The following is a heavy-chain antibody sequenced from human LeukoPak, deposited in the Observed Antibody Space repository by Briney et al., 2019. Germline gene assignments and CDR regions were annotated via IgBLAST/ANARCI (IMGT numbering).Heavy chain of an antibody. J-gene: IGHJ6*02. CDR3: ARDRATMVRGTLSDYYYGMDV. CDR2: IYSGGST. V-gene: IGHV3-66*01. Sequence: GGSLRLSCAASEFTVSSNYMSWVRQAPGKGLERVSVIYSGGSTYYADSVKGRFTISRDNSKNTLYLQLNSLRAEDTAAYYCARDRATMVRGTLSDYYYGMDVWGQGTTVTVSS. D-gene: IGHD3-10*01. CDR1: EFTVSSNY.